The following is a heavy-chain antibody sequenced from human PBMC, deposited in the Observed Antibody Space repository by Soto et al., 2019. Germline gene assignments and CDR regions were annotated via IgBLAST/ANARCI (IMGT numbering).Heavy chain of an antibody. CDR2: ISSSISTM. Sequence: EVQLVESGGGLVQPGGSLRLSCAASGFTFSSYNMNWVRQAPGKGLEWLSYISSSISTMHYADSVKGRFTISRDNAKNSLYLQINSLRDEDTAVYYCAREVRDTAVADFDYWGQGTLVTVSS. V-gene: IGHV3-48*02. CDR3: AREVRDTAVADFDY. D-gene: IGHD5-18*01. J-gene: IGHJ4*02. CDR1: GFTFSSYN.